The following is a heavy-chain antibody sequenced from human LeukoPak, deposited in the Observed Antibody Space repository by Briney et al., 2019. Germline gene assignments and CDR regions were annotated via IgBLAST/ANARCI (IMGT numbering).Heavy chain of an antibody. Sequence: GESLKISCNASGYSFTTHWIGWVRQTPGKGLEWMGIIFPGDSDALYTPSFQGHVTFSVDKSINAAYLQWSSLKASDTAIYYCARSSFRGAIAAAGVDYWGQGTLVTVSS. J-gene: IGHJ4*02. V-gene: IGHV5-51*01. CDR3: ARSSFRGAIAAAGVDY. D-gene: IGHD6-13*01. CDR2: IFPGDSDA. CDR1: GYSFTTHW.